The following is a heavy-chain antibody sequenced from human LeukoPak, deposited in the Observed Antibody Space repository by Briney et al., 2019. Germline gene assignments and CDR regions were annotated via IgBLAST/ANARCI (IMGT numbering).Heavy chain of an antibody. Sequence: GASVKVSCKGSGYTFSSYGISWVRQAPGQGLEWMGWISTYNGNTNYAQKLQGRVTMTTDTSTSTAYMELRSLRSDDTAVYYCARAGLYYYYYMDVWGKGTTVTVSS. CDR3: ARAGLYYYYYMDV. CDR2: ISTYNGNT. CDR1: GYTFSSYG. V-gene: IGHV1-18*01. J-gene: IGHJ6*03.